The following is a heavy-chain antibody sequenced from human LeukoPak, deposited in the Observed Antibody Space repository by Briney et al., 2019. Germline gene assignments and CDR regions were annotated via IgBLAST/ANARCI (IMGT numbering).Heavy chain of an antibody. D-gene: IGHD3-22*01. V-gene: IGHV3-20*04. CDR3: AREITYQHSSAYDY. CDR2: INWNGGST. CDR1: GFTFDDYG. J-gene: IGHJ4*02. Sequence: GGSLRLSCAASGFTFDDYGMSWVRQAPGKGLEWVSGINWNGGSTGYADSVKGRFTISRDNAKSSLYLEMNSLRAEDTALYFCAREITYQHSSAYDYWGQGTRVTVSS.